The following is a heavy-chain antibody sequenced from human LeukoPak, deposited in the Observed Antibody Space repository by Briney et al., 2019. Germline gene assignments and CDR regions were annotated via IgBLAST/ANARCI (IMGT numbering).Heavy chain of an antibody. D-gene: IGHD3-10*01. CDR1: GDIVSSNSAA. V-gene: IGHV6-1*01. J-gene: IGHJ4*02. Sequence: SQTLSLTCALSGDIVSSNSAAWHWIRQSPSRGLEWLGRTYYRSRWYNDYAVSVKSRITINADTSKNQFSLQLNSVTPEDTAVYYCARDMEGTYYDYWGQGTLVTVSS. CDR2: TYYRSRWYN. CDR3: ARDMEGTYYDY.